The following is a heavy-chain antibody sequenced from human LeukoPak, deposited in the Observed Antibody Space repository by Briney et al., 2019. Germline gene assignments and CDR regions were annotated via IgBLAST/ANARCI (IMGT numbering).Heavy chain of an antibody. CDR3: VRDFTPPHCTTPNCPRGGWFDP. D-gene: IGHD2-8*01. Sequence: ASVKVSCKASDYTFSNYGISWVRQAPGQGLEWMGWINPYNGNTRYAENLQGRVTMTTDTSTSTAYMELRSLRSDDTAIYYCVRDFTPPHCTTPNCPRGGWFDPWGQGTLVTVSS. J-gene: IGHJ5*02. CDR2: INPYNGNT. CDR1: DYTFSNYG. V-gene: IGHV1-18*01.